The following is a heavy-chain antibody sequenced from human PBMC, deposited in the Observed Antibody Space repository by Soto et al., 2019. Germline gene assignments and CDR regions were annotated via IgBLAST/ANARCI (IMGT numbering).Heavy chain of an antibody. CDR1: GYSVTSYW. V-gene: IGHV5-51*01. CDR2: IYPGDSDT. D-gene: IGHD4-17*01. Sequence: GESVKISCKGSGYSVTSYWRGWVRQMPGKGLEFMGIIYPGDSDTRYSPSFQGQVTISADKSISTAYLQWRSLKASDTAMYYCARTSMTTATAFDFWGQGTLVTVSS. J-gene: IGHJ4*02. CDR3: ARTSMTTATAFDF.